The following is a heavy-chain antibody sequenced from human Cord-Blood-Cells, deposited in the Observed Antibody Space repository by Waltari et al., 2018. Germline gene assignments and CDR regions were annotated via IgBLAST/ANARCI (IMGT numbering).Heavy chain of an antibody. CDR2: IGTAGDT. CDR1: GFTFSSYD. Sequence: EVQLVESGGGLVQPGGSLRLPCAAPGFTFSSYDMHSVRQATGKGLEWVSAIGTAGDTYYPGSVKGRFTISRENAKNSLYLQMNSLRAGDTAVYYCARGSSSSPYWYFDLWGRGTLVTVSS. D-gene: IGHD6-13*01. J-gene: IGHJ2*01. CDR3: ARGSSSSPYWYFDL. V-gene: IGHV3-13*01.